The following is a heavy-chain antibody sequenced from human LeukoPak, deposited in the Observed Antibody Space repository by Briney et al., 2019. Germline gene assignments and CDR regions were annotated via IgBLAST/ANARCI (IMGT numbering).Heavy chain of an antibody. J-gene: IGHJ4*02. CDR1: GGSISSGGYS. V-gene: IGHV4-30-2*01. CDR2: IYHSGST. CDR3: ATPGASNSIAARSYFDY. Sequence: SETLSLTCAVSGGSISSGGYSWSWIRQPPGKGLEWIGYIYHSGSTYYNPSLKSRVTISVDRSKNQFSLKLSSVTAADTAVYYCATPGASNSIAARSYFDYWGQGTLVTVSS. D-gene: IGHD6-6*01.